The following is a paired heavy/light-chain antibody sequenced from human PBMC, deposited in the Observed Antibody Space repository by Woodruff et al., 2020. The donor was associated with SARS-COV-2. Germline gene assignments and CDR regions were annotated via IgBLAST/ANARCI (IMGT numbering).Heavy chain of an antibody. CDR2: INTYNGRA. CDR1: GYTFSNHG. D-gene: IGHD4-17*01. CDR3: ATFTQDYGDGFDV. V-gene: IGHV1-18*01. Sequence: QVHLVQSRGEVKRPGASVKVSCKASGYTFSNHGVTWVRQAPGQGPEWLGWINTYNGRANFAQNFQGRLTMTTDTATSTAYMELGSLASADTAVYFCATFTQDYGDGFDVWGQGTKVTVSS. J-gene: IGHJ3*01.
Light chain of an antibody. Sequence: SYDLTQPPSVSVSPGQTARITCSGDVLSKLYAYWYQQKAGQAPVLLIYKDTERTSGIPERFSGSSSGTTVTLTISGVQAEDEADYFCQSADSSGPFPHVVFGGGTKLSVL. J-gene: IGLJ2*01. CDR3: QSADSSGPFPHVV. CDR2: KDT. V-gene: IGLV3-25*02. CDR1: VLSKLY.